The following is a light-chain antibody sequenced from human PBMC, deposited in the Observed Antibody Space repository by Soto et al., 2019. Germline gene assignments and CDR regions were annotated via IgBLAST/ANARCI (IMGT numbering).Light chain of an antibody. Sequence: EIVLTQSPGTLSLSPGERATLSCRVSQSVSSSYLAWYQQKPGQAPRLLIYGASGRATGIPDRFSGSGSGTDFTLTISRLEPEDFAVYYCQQYGSSPWTFGQGTKVEIK. V-gene: IGKV3-20*01. CDR3: QQYGSSPWT. J-gene: IGKJ1*01. CDR1: QSVSSSY. CDR2: GAS.